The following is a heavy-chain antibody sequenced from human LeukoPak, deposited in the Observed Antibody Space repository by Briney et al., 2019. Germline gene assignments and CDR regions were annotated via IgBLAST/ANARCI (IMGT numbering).Heavy chain of an antibody. CDR3: KLQQQPDGSYYEDAFDI. Sequence: GGSLRLSCTASGFTFGDYAMSWVRQAPGKGLEWVGFIRSKAYGGTTEYAASVKGRFTISRDDSKSIAYLQMNSLKTEDTAVYYCKLQQQPDGSYYEDAFDIWGQGTMVTVSS. CDR1: GFTFGDYA. D-gene: IGHD1-26*01. V-gene: IGHV3-49*04. CDR2: IRSKAYGGTT. J-gene: IGHJ3*02.